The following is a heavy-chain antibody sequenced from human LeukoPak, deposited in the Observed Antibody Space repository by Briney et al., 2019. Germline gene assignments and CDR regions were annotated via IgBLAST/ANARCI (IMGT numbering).Heavy chain of an antibody. J-gene: IGHJ2*01. CDR1: GGSFSGYY. CDR3: ARPSGRYYDSSGNELDFDL. Sequence: PSETLSLTCAVYGGSFSGYYWSWIRQPPGKGLEWIGEINHSGSTNYNPSLKGRVTISVDTSKNQFSLKLSSVTAADTAVYYCARPSGRYYDSSGNELDFDLWGRGTLVTVSS. CDR2: INHSGST. V-gene: IGHV4-34*01. D-gene: IGHD3-22*01.